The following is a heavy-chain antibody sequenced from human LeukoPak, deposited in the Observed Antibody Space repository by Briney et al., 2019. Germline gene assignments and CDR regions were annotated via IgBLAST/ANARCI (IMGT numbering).Heavy chain of an antibody. V-gene: IGHV4-59*12. CDR1: GGSISSYY. J-gene: IGHJ6*02. Sequence: SETLSLTCTVSGGSISSYYWSWIRQPPGKGLEWIGYIYYSGSTNYNPSLKSRVTISVDTSKNQFSLKLSSVTAADTAVYYCARSLVIAAPYYYYGMDVWGQGTTVTVSS. CDR2: IYYSGST. CDR3: ARSLVIAAPYYYYGMDV. D-gene: IGHD6-6*01.